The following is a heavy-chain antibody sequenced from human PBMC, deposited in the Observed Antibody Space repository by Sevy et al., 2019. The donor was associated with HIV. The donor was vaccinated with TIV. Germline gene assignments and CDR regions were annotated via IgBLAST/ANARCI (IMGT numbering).Heavy chain of an antibody. V-gene: IGHV3-11*01. CDR3: ARMPSLQLGRYFGMDV. CDR2: INYSGDVI. Sequence: GGSLRLSCAVSGFTFSDYWMTWVRQAPGKGLESISCINYSGDVIHYTDSVKGRVTISMDNAKKSLSLEMNSLRADDTAMYYCARMPSLQLGRYFGMDVWGRGTTVTVSS. J-gene: IGHJ6*02. CDR1: GFTFSDYW. D-gene: IGHD2-15*01.